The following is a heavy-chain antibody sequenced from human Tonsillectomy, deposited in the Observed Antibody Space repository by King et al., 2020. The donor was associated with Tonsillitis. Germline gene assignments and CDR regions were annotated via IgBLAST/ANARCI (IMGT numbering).Heavy chain of an antibody. CDR3: AKWDDYYDSSGYYVEYFQH. CDR1: GFTFSSYG. V-gene: IGHV3-30*02. Sequence: VQLVESGGGVVQPGGSLRLSCAASGFTFSSYGMHWVRQAPGKGLEWVAFIRYDGSNKYYADSVKGRFTISRDNSKNTLYLQMNSLRAEETAVYYCAKWDDYYDSSGYYVEYFQHWGQGTLVTVSA. J-gene: IGHJ1*01. D-gene: IGHD3-22*01. CDR2: IRYDGSNK.